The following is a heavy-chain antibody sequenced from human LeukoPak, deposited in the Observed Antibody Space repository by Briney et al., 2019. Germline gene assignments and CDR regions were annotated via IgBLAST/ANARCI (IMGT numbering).Heavy chain of an antibody. CDR3: ARHDSSGLDY. D-gene: IGHD3-22*01. Sequence: SETLSLTCTVSGGSISSSSYHWGWNRQPPGKGLEWIGNIYYSGSAYYNPSLKSRLTISVDTSKNQFSLNLSSVTAADTAVYYCARHDSSGLDYWGQGTLVTVSS. J-gene: IGHJ4*02. V-gene: IGHV4-39*01. CDR2: IYYSGSA. CDR1: GGSISSSSYH.